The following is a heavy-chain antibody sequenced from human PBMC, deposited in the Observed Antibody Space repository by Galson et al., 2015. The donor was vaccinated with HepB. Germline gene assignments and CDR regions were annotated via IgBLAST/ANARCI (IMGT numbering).Heavy chain of an antibody. V-gene: IGHV4-34*01. CDR2: INHSGST. Sequence: ETLSLTCAVYGGSFSGYYWGWIRQPPGKGLEWIGEINHSGSTNYHPSLKSRVTISVDTSKNQFSLKLSSVTAADTAVYYCARGRGFGGWTFYYGMDVWGQGTTVTVSS. D-gene: IGHD6-19*01. CDR3: ARGRGFGGWTFYYGMDV. CDR1: GGSFSGYY. J-gene: IGHJ6*02.